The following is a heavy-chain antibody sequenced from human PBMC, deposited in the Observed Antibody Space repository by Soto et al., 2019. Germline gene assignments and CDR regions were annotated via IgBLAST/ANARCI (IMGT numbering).Heavy chain of an antibody. J-gene: IGHJ4*02. V-gene: IGHV3-11*01. Sequence: QVQLVESGGGLVKPGGSLRLSCAASGFTFSDDYMTWIRQAPGKGLEWVSYISGSGSAIYYADSVKGRFTISRDNAKKTLYLQMNSLRAEDTAVYYCVSGACSGLDCYYDFWGQGTLVTVSS. CDR3: VSGACSGLDCYYDF. CDR1: GFTFSDDY. CDR2: ISGSGSAI. D-gene: IGHD6-19*01.